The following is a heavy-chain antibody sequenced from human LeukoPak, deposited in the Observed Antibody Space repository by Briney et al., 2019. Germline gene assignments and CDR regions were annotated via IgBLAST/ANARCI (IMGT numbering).Heavy chain of an antibody. CDR2: IYHSGST. CDR1: GGSISSSNW. V-gene: IGHV4-4*02. D-gene: IGHD3-22*01. J-gene: IGHJ4*02. Sequence: SGTLSLTCAVSGGSISSSNWWSWVRQPPGKGLEWIGQIYHSGSTNYNPSLKSRVTISVDKSKNQFSLKLSSVTAADTAVYYCARDAYDSSGYSFDYWGQGTLVTVSS. CDR3: ARDAYDSSGYSFDY.